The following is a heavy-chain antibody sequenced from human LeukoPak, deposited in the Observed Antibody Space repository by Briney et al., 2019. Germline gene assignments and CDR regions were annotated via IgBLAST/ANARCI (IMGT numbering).Heavy chain of an antibody. J-gene: IGHJ4*02. Sequence: PSETLSLTCTVSGGSISSYYWSWIRQPPGKGLEWIGYIYYSGSTNYNPSLKSRVTISVDTSKNQFSLKLSSVTAADTAVYYCARAGYDILTGYPPWYFDYWGRGTLVTVSS. CDR1: GGSISSYY. V-gene: IGHV4-59*01. D-gene: IGHD3-9*01. CDR2: IYYSGST. CDR3: ARAGYDILTGYPPWYFDY.